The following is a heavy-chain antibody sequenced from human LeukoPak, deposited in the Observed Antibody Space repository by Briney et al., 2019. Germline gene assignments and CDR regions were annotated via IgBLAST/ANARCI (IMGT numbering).Heavy chain of an antibody. Sequence: SETLSFTCAVYGGSFSGYYWSWIRQPPGKGLEWIGEINHSGSTNYNPSLKSRVTISVDTSKNQFSLKLSSVAAADTAVYYCARGRYSCGWYCLDYWGQGTLVTVSS. CDR3: ARGRYSCGWYCLDY. V-gene: IGHV4-34*01. CDR1: GGSFSGYY. D-gene: IGHD6-19*01. CDR2: INHSGST. J-gene: IGHJ4*02.